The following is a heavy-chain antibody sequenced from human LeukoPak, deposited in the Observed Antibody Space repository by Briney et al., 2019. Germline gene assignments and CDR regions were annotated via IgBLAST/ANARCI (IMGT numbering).Heavy chain of an antibody. D-gene: IGHD2-2*01. CDR2: INPSGGST. CDR1: GYTFTSYY. V-gene: IGHV1-46*01. Sequence: ASVKVSCKASGYTFTSYYMHWVRQAPGQGLEWMGIINPSGGSTSYAQKFQGRVTMTRDTSTSTVYMELSSLRSEDTAVYYCARDLDVVVPAALRTGRSPLDYWGQGTLVTVSS. J-gene: IGHJ4*02. CDR3: ARDLDVVVPAALRTGRSPLDY.